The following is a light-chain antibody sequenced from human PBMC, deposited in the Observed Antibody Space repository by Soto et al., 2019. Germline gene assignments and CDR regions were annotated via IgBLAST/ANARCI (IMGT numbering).Light chain of an antibody. CDR2: HAS. Sequence: AIQMTQSPSSLSASVGDRVTITCRASQGIRNDLGWYQQKPGTAPKLLIYHASTLESGVPSRFSGSGSGTEFTLTISSLQPDDFATYYCQQYMSYSFGQGTKVDI. J-gene: IGKJ1*01. V-gene: IGKV1-13*02. CDR1: QGIRND. CDR3: QQYMSYS.